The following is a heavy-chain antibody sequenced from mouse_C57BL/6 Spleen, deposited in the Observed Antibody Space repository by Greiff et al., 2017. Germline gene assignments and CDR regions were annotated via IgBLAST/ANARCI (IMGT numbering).Heavy chain of an antibody. CDR3: TRDPDGYPYYYAMDY. D-gene: IGHD2-3*01. CDR2: ISSGGDYI. V-gene: IGHV5-9-1*02. Sequence: EVKLMESGEGLVKPGGSLKLSCAASGFTFSSYAMSWVRQTPEKRLEWVAYISSGGDYIYYADTVKGRFTISRDNARNTLYLQMSSLKSEDTAMYYCTRDPDGYPYYYAMDYWGQGTSVTVSS. CDR1: GFTFSSYA. J-gene: IGHJ4*01.